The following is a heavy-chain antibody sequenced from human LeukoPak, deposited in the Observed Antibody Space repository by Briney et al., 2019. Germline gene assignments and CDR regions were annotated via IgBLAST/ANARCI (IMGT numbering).Heavy chain of an antibody. CDR2: ISSGGSP. CDR3: ARRSYDGSGYYYVDY. CDR1: DGSISSSGYY. D-gene: IGHD3-22*01. J-gene: IGHJ4*02. Sequence: SETLSLTCTVSDGSISSSGYYWGWIRQPPGKGLEWIGSISSGGSPHYIPSLKSRVTISVDTSKTQFSLKLSSVTAADTAVYYCARRSYDGSGYYYVDYWGQGTLVTVSS. V-gene: IGHV4-39*01.